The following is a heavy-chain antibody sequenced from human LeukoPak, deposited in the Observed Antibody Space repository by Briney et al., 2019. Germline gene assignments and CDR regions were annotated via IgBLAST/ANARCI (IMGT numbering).Heavy chain of an antibody. D-gene: IGHD2-15*01. CDR2: ICT. Sequence: PGGSLRLSCAASGFTLSNYYMSWVRQAPGKGLEWISVICTHYADSVRGRFASSRDKSNNPLFLQMNSLRAEDTAIYYCARVYGSSYYFDYWGQGTLVTVSS. CDR1: GFTLSNYY. V-gene: IGHV3-66*01. J-gene: IGHJ4*02. CDR3: ARVYGSSYYFDY.